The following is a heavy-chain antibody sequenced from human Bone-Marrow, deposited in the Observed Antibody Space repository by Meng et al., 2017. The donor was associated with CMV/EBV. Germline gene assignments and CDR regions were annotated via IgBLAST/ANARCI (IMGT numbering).Heavy chain of an antibody. V-gene: IGHV1-69*02. D-gene: IGHD3-9*01. Sequence: SVKVSCKASGGTFSSYTISWVRQAPGQGLEWMGRIIPILGIANYAQKFQGRVTITADKSTSTAYMELSSLRSEDTAVYYCATPFGWLSPPSDHYYGMYVWGQGTTVTVSS. J-gene: IGHJ6*02. CDR1: GGTFSSYT. CDR2: IIPILGIA. CDR3: ATPFGWLSPPSDHYYGMYV.